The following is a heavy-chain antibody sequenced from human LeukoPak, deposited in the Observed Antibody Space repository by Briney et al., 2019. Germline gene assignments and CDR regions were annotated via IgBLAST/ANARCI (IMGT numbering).Heavy chain of an antibody. V-gene: IGHV3-30-3*01. CDR2: ISYDGSNK. Sequence: GRSLRLSCAASGFTFSSYPMHWVRQAPGKGLKWLAFISYDGSNKYYADSVKGRFTISRDNSKNTLYLQMNSLRVEDTAVYYCARDRCGYSSTCPFDYWGQGTLVTASS. D-gene: IGHD6-13*01. CDR1: GFTFSSYP. CDR3: ARDRCGYSSTCPFDY. J-gene: IGHJ4*02.